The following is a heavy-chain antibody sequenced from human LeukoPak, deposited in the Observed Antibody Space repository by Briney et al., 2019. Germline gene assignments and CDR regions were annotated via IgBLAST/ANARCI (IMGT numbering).Heavy chain of an antibody. Sequence: GGSLRLSCAASGFTFSSYWMSWVRQVPGKGLEWVANTNQDGSEKYYVDSVKGRFTISRDNAKNSIFLQMNSLRAEDTAVYYCAKDHTVVTHYFDYWGQGTLVTVSS. CDR3: AKDHTVVTHYFDY. V-gene: IGHV3-7*01. D-gene: IGHD4-23*01. CDR2: TNQDGSEK. CDR1: GFTFSSYW. J-gene: IGHJ4*02.